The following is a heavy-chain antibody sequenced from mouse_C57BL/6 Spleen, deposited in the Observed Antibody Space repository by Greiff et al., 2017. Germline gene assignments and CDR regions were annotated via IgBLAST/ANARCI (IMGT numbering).Heavy chain of an antibody. V-gene: IGHV1-72*01. CDR2: IDPNSGGT. Sequence: VQLQQSGAELVKPGASVKLSCKASGYTFTSYWMHWVKQRPGRGLEWIGRIDPNSGGTKYNEKFKSKATLTVDKSSSPAYMQHHHLTAEDSAVSYCASNDYYGDYWGQGTTLTVSS. D-gene: IGHD2-4*01. CDR1: GYTFTSYW. J-gene: IGHJ2*01. CDR3: ASNDYYGDY.